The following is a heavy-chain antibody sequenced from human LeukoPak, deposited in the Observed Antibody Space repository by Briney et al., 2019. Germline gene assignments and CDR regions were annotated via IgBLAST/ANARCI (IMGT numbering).Heavy chain of an antibody. V-gene: IGHV1-2*02. CDR2: INPNTGGT. CDR3: AKDFRDQWLVNAFHI. Sequence: ASVKVSCKASEYTFTRYYMHWVRQAPGQGLEWMGWINPNTGGTNYAQKFQGRVTMTRDTSITTAYMELRSLEHDDTAVYYCAKDFRDQWLVNAFHIWGQGTMVTVSS. CDR1: EYTFTRYY. D-gene: IGHD6-19*01. J-gene: IGHJ3*02.